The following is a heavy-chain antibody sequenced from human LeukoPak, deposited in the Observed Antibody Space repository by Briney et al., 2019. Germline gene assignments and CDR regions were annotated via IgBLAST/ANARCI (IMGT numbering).Heavy chain of an antibody. Sequence: GGSLRLSCAGSGFSFSSYGMHWVRQAPGKGLEWMAFIRSDGSNKYYADSVKGRFTISRDNPKNTLYLQMNSLRAEDTAPYYCAKDGSYSYMDVWGKGTTVTISS. J-gene: IGHJ6*03. CDR3: AKDGSYSYMDV. CDR2: IRSDGSNK. V-gene: IGHV3-30*02. D-gene: IGHD2-21*01. CDR1: GFSFSSYG.